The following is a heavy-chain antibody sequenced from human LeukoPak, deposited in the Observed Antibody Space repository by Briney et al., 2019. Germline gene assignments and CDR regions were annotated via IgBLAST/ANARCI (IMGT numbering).Heavy chain of an antibody. CDR2: ISWNSGSI. J-gene: IGHJ4*02. V-gene: IGHV3-23*01. Sequence: GGSLRLSCAASGFTFSSYSMNWVRQAPGKGLEWVSGISWNSGSIGYADSVKGRFTISRDNSKNTLYLQMNSLRAEDTAVYYCAKDPPKRLNWGQGTLVTVSS. CDR3: AKDPPKRLN. CDR1: GFTFSSYS.